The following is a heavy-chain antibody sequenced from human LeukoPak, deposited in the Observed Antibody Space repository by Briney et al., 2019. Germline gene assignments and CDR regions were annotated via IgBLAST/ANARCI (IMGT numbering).Heavy chain of an antibody. J-gene: IGHJ6*04. Sequence: GGSLRLSCAASGFTFSNYAMSWVRQAPGKGLEWVSAISGSGDNTYYADSVKGRFTVSRDNSKNTLFLQMNSLRAEDTAVYYCARSGLNYYYMDVWGKGTTVTVS. CDR3: ARSGLNYYYMDV. D-gene: IGHD3-16*01. CDR1: GFTFSNYA. CDR2: ISGSGDNT. V-gene: IGHV3-23*01.